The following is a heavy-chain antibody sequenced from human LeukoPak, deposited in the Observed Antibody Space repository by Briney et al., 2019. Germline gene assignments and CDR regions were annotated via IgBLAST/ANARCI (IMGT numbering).Heavy chain of an antibody. CDR1: GGSISSGGYS. CDR3: ARGDCSGGSCYFGWFDP. Sequence: PSQTLSLTCAVSGGSISSGGYSWSWIRQPPGKGLEWIGYIYHSGSTYYNPSLKSRVTISVDRSKNQFSLKLSSVTAADTAVYYCARGDCSGGSCYFGWFDPWGQGTQVTVSS. J-gene: IGHJ5*02. V-gene: IGHV4-30-2*01. D-gene: IGHD2-15*01. CDR2: IYHSGST.